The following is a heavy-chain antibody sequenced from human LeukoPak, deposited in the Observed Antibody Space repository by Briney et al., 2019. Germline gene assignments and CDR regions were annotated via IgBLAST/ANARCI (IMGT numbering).Heavy chain of an antibody. Sequence: SETLSLTCAVYGGSFSGYYWSWIRQPPGKGLEWIGEINHSGSTNYNPSLKSRVTISVDTSKNQFSLKLSSVTAADTAVYYCARHSRSGYDLWGRGTLVTVSS. CDR2: INHSGST. D-gene: IGHD5-12*01. CDR1: GGSFSGYY. J-gene: IGHJ2*01. V-gene: IGHV4-34*01. CDR3: ARHSRSGYDL.